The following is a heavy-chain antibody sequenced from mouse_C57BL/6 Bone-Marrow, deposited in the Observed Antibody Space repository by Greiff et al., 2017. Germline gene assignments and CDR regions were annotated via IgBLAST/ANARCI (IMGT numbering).Heavy chain of an antibody. CDR1: GFSLTSYG. J-gene: IGHJ1*03. Sequence: VQLQQSGPGLVQPSQSLSITCTVSGFSLTSYGVHWVRQSPGKGLEWLGVLWSGGSTDYNAAFISRLSISKDNSKSQVFFKMNSLQADDTAIYYCARNYYGSSRYFDVWGTGTTVTVSS. CDR2: LWSGGST. V-gene: IGHV2-2*01. CDR3: ARNYYGSSRYFDV. D-gene: IGHD1-1*01.